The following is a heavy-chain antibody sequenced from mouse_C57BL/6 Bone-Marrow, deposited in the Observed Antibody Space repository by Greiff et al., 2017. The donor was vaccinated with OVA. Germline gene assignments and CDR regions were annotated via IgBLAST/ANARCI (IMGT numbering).Heavy chain of an antibody. CDR1: GYTFTDHT. CDR3: ARLYYYGSRYFDV. D-gene: IGHD1-1*01. J-gene: IGHJ1*03. Sequence: VKLQESDAELVKPGASVKISCKVSGYTFTDHTIHWMKQRPEQGLEWIGYIYPRDGSTKYNEKFKGKATLTADKSSSTAYMQLNSLTSEDSAVYFCARLYYYGSRYFDVWGTGTTVTVSS. CDR2: IYPRDGST. V-gene: IGHV1-78*01.